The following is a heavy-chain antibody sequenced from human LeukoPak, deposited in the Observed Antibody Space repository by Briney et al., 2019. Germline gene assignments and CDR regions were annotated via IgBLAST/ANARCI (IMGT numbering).Heavy chain of an antibody. CDR2: ISSSGSTI. J-gene: IGHJ4*02. V-gene: IGHV3-48*03. Sequence: GGSLRLSCAASGFTFSSCEMNWVRQAPGKGLEWVSYISSSGSTIYYADSVKGRFTISRDNAKNSLYLQMNSLRAEDTAVYYCARDPGSFDYWGQGTLVTVSS. CDR1: GFTFSSCE. D-gene: IGHD3-10*01. CDR3: ARDPGSFDY.